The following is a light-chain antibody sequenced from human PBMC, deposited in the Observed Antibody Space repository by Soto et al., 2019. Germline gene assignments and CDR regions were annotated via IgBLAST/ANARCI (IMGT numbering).Light chain of an antibody. Sequence: DIQMTQSPSSVSASVGDRVTISCRASQDISNWLAWYQQKPGKAPKLLIYSASNVLSGVPSRFSGSGSGTDFPLNISGLQPGDVATYCWQQANGFPLTFGGGNKVEIK. J-gene: IGKJ4*01. CDR3: QQANGFPLT. CDR1: QDISNW. V-gene: IGKV1-12*01. CDR2: SAS.